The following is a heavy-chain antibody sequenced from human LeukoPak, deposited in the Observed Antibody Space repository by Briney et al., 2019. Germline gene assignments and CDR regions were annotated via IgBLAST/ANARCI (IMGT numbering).Heavy chain of an antibody. Sequence: PSETLSLTCNVSGGSVTSSSYYWGWVRQFPGKRLEWIGNTHQGGKTYSNPSLKTRVTVSADASQTHFSLRLTSVTAADTAIYYCARLPRIPLFGVAFKFGWIDSWGQGVLVTVSS. CDR1: GGSVTSSSYY. V-gene: IGHV4-39*02. CDR3: ARLPRIPLFGVAFKFGWIDS. CDR2: THQGGKT. D-gene: IGHD3-3*01. J-gene: IGHJ5*01.